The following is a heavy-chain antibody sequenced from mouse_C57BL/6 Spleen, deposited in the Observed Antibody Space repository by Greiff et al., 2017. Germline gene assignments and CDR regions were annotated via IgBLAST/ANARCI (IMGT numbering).Heavy chain of an antibody. CDR3: ARAPNWDDAMDY. D-gene: IGHD4-1*02. CDR1: GFTFSDYY. V-gene: IGHV5-16*01. CDR2: INYDGSST. J-gene: IGHJ4*01. Sequence: EVKVVESEGGLVQPGSSMKLSCTASGFTFSDYYMAWVRQVPEKGLEWVANINYDGSSTYYLDSLKSRFIISRDNAKNILYLQMSSLKSEDTATYYCARAPNWDDAMDYWGQGTSVTVSS.